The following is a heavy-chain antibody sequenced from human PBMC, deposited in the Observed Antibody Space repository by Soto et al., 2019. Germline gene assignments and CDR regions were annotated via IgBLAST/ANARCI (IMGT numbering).Heavy chain of an antibody. V-gene: IGHV4-31*03. J-gene: IGHJ5*02. Sequence: LSLTCTVYGGSISSCGYYWSWIRHHPGKGLEWIGYIYYSGSTYYNPSLKSRVTISVDTSKNQFSLKLSSVTAADTAVYYCARGHGSGSYYPLNWFDPWGQGTLVTVSS. D-gene: IGHD3-10*01. CDR1: GGSISSCGYY. CDR3: ARGHGSGSYYPLNWFDP. CDR2: IYYSGST.